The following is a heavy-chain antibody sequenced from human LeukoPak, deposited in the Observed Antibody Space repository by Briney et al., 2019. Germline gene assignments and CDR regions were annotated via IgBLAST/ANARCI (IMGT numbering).Heavy chain of an antibody. D-gene: IGHD2-2*01. V-gene: IGHV3-23*01. Sequence: GGSLRLSCAASGFTFSSYAMSCVRQAPGKGLEWVSAISGSGGITYYADSVKGRFSMARDNSKNTLYLQMNSLRAEDTAVYYCAKAHTEYQPLSVFYWGQGTLVTVSS. J-gene: IGHJ4*02. CDR3: AKAHTEYQPLSVFY. CDR1: GFTFSSYA. CDR2: ISGSGGIT.